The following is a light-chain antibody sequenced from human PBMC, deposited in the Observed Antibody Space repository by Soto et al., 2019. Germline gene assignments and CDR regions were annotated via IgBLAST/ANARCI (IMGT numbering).Light chain of an antibody. J-gene: IGKJ1*01. CDR1: QSVDKY. V-gene: IGKV3-11*01. Sequence: EIVITHSPSTLSLSPVERATLSFMASQSVDKYLVWYQQKPGQAPRLLIYDASNRATGIPARFSGSGSGTDYTLTISSLEPEDFAVYYCQQSGNRPPWKFGQGTKVDIK. CDR3: QQSGNRPPWK. CDR2: DAS.